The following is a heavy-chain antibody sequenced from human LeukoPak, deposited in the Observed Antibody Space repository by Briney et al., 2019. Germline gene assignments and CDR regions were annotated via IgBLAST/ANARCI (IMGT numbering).Heavy chain of an antibody. J-gene: IGHJ4*02. D-gene: IGHD6-13*01. CDR3: ARPGPDSSSWYYFDY. V-gene: IGHV3-33*01. CDR2: IWYDGSNK. CDR1: GFTFSSYG. Sequence: GRSLRLSRAASGFTFSSYGMHWVRQAPGKGLEWVAVIWYDGSNKYYADSVKGRFTISRDNSKNTLYLQMNSLRAEDTAVYYCARPGPDSSSWYYFDYWGQGTLVTVSS.